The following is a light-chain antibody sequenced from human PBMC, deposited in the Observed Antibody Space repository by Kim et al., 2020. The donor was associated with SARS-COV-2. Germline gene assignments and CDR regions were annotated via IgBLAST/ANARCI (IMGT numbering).Light chain of an antibody. Sequence: PGKTARITGGGNSVRSKSVHWYQHKPGQAPVLVISYDSDRPSGIPERYSGSNSGNTATLTISRVEAGDEADYYCQVWHSTSDHRVVFGGGTQLTVL. CDR3: QVWHSTSDHRVV. J-gene: IGLJ2*01. CDR2: YDS. CDR1: SVRSKS. V-gene: IGLV3-21*04.